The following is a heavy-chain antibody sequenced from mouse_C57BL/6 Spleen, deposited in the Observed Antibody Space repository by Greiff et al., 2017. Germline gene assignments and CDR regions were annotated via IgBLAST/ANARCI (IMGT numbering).Heavy chain of an antibody. CDR1: GYTFTDYE. CDR2: IDPETGGT. D-gene: IGHD2-4*01. CDR3: TRYDYDGFVYFDY. V-gene: IGHV1-15*01. J-gene: IGHJ2*01. Sequence: VQLQQSGAELVRPGASVTLSCKASGYTFTDYEMHWVKQTPVHGLEWIGAIDPETGGTAYNQKFKGKAILTADKSSSTAYMELRSLTSEDSAVYYCTRYDYDGFVYFDYWGQGTTLTVSS.